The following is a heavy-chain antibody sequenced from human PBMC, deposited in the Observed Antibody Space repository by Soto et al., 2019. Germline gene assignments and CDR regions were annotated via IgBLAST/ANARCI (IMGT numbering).Heavy chain of an antibody. V-gene: IGHV3-43*01. J-gene: IGHJ6*02. D-gene: IGHD3-22*01. CDR3: AKDIIRDSSGYYGPSHYYYYGMDV. CDR1: GFTFDDYT. CDR2: ISWDGGST. Sequence: GSLRLSCAAPGFTFDDYTMHWVRQAPGKGLEWVSLISWDGGSTYYADSVKGRFTISRDNSKNSLYLQMNSLRTEDTALYYCAKDIIRDSSGYYGPSHYYYYGMDVWGQGTTVTVSS.